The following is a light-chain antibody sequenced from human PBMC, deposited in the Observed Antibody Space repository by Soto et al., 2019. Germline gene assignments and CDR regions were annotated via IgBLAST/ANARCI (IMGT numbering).Light chain of an antibody. V-gene: IGKV1-5*03. CDR3: QQYNSYPPT. CDR2: KAS. J-gene: IGKJ3*01. Sequence: DLQMTQSPSTLSASVGDRVTITCRASQSISSWLAWYQQKPGKAPNLLIYKASTLQGGVPSRFSGSGSGTEFSLTISSLQPDDLATYYCQQYNSYPPTFGPGTKLEIK. CDR1: QSISSW.